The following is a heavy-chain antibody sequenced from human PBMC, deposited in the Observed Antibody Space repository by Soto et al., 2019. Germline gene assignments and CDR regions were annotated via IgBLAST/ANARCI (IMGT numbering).Heavy chain of an antibody. D-gene: IGHD6-13*01. V-gene: IGHV2-70*01. CDR2: IDWDDDK. J-gene: IGHJ6*02. CDR1: GFSLSTSGMC. Sequence: SGPTLVNPTQPLTLTCTFSGFSLSTSGMCVSWIRQPPGKALEWLALIDWDDDKYYSTSLKTRLTISKDTSKNQVVLTMTNMDPVDTATYYCARIRSSSWYELHYGMDVWGQGTTVTVSS. CDR3: ARIRSSSWYELHYGMDV.